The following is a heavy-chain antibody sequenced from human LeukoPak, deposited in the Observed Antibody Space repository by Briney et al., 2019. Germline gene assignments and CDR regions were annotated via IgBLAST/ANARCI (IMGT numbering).Heavy chain of an antibody. CDR1: GFPFSSYS. Sequence: GGSLSLSCAASGFPFSSYSMNGVRQAPGKGLEGVSYIISSSSTIYYADSVKGRFTISRDNAKNSLYLQMNSLRAEDTAVYYCASLLNKVQLAQDYWGQGTLVTVSS. CDR3: ASLLNKVQLAQDY. CDR2: IISSSSTI. J-gene: IGHJ4*02. V-gene: IGHV3-48*01. D-gene: IGHD5-18*01.